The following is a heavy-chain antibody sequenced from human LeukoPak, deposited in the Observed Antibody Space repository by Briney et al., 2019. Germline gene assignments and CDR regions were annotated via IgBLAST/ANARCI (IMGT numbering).Heavy chain of an antibody. D-gene: IGHD1-26*01. J-gene: IGHJ4*02. CDR3: AKGGGDVGATASFDC. Sequence: GGSLRLSCAASGFTFSSYSMNWVRQAPGKGLEWVSAISGRGGSTYYGDSVKGRFTISRDNSKNTLYLQMHSLRVEDTAMYYCAKGGGDVGATASFDCWGQGTRVTVSS. CDR2: ISGRGGST. CDR1: GFTFSSYS. V-gene: IGHV3-23*01.